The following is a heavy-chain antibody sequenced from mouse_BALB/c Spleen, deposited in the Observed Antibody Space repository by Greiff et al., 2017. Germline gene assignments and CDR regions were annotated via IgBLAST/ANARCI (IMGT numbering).Heavy chain of an antibody. CDR2: INPSNGGT. D-gene: IGHD2-3*01. J-gene: IGHJ2*01. Sequence: QVQLQQSGAELVKPGASVKLSCKASGYTFTSYYMYWVKQRPGQGLEWIGEINPSNGGTNFNEKFKSKATLTVDKSSSTAYMQLSSLTSEDSAVYYCTRYDLYYFDYWGQGTTLTVS. CDR1: GYTFTSYY. CDR3: TRYDLYYFDY. V-gene: IGHV1S81*02.